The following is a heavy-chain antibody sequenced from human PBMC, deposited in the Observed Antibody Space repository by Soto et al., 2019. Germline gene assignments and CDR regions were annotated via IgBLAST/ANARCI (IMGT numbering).Heavy chain of an antibody. J-gene: IGHJ6*03. CDR3: ARSYRQHYYSYMDV. Sequence: ASVKVSCKASGGTFSSYTISWVRQAPGQGLEWMGRIIPILGIANYAQKFQGRVTITADKSTSTAYMELSSLRSEGTAVYYCARSYRQHYYSYMDVWGKGTTVTVS. CDR1: GGTFSSYT. V-gene: IGHV1-69*02. CDR2: IIPILGIA. D-gene: IGHD3-16*02.